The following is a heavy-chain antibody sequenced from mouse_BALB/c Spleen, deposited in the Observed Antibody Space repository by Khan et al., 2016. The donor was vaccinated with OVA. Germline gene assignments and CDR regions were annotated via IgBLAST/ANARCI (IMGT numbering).Heavy chain of an antibody. Sequence: QVLLKEPGPGLGAPTQSLSITCTVSGFSLTSYGVHWVRQPPGKGLEWLGVIWAGGSTNYNSALMSRLSISKDNSKSQVFLKMNSLQTDYTAMYYCAILEDIWCQCTTLTVSS. CDR1: GFSLTSYG. D-gene: IGHD1-3*01. CDR3: AILEDI. CDR2: IWAGGST. V-gene: IGHV2-9*02. J-gene: IGHJ2*01.